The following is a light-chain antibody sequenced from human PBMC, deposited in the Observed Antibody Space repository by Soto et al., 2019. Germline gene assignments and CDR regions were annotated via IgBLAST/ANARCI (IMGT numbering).Light chain of an antibody. J-gene: IGKJ4*01. CDR2: DAS. CDR3: QQNSNWPLT. CDR1: QSVSTY. Sequence: EVVLTQSPATLSLSPGERATLSCRASQSVSTYLAWYQQRPGQAPRLLILDASNRATGIPARFSGSGSGTDFTLTISSLESEDFAVYYCQQNSNWPLTFGGGPRVESK. V-gene: IGKV3-11*01.